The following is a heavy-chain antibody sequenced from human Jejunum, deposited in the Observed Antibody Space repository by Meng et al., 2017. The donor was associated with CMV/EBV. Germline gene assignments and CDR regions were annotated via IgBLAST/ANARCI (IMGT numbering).Heavy chain of an antibody. CDR2: FFHAGGA. Sequence: ISSSSSYWGGVRQPPGKGLEWVGSFFHAGGAYYNPSLKSRVTISVDASKNQFSLKVTSMTAADTAVYYCARGLTGPEYYYNAMDVWGQGTTVTVSS. J-gene: IGHJ6*02. CDR1: ISSSSSY. D-gene: IGHD4-11*01. CDR3: ARGLTGPEYYYNAMDV. V-gene: IGHV4-39*07.